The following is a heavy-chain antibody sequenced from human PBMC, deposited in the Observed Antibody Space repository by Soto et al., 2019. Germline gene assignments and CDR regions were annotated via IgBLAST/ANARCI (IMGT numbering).Heavy chain of an antibody. CDR3: ARDYHDILNGRNRFDY. D-gene: IGHD3-9*01. J-gene: IGHJ4*02. V-gene: IGHV1-69*13. Sequence: ASVKVSCKASGGTFSSYAISWVRQAPGQGLEWMGGIIPIFGTANYAQKFQGRVTITADESTSTAYMELSSLRSEETAVYYCARDYHDILNGRNRFDYWGQGTLVTVSS. CDR2: IIPIFGTA. CDR1: GGTFSSYA.